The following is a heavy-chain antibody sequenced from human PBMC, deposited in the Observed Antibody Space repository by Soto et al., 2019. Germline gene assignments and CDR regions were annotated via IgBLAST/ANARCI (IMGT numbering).Heavy chain of an antibody. V-gene: IGHV3-30-3*01. D-gene: IGHD1-1*01. CDR2: MSYDGSHK. CDR1: RFTFSNYA. CDR3: AREMEDPSDHYCGLDV. J-gene: IGHJ6*02. Sequence: QVQLVESGGGVVQPGRSLRLSCAASRFTFSNYAMHWVRLAPGKGLEWVAVMSYDGSHKYYADSVEGRFTISRDNSENTRYLQMKSLRVGVTAVYYCAREMEDPSDHYCGLDVWGQGTTVTVSS.